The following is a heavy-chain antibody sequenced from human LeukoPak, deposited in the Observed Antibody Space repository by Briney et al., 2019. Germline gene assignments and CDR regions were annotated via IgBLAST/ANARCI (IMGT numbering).Heavy chain of an antibody. Sequence: SETLSLTCAVYGGSFSGYYWSWIRKPPGKGLEWIGEINHSGSTNYNPSLKSRVSISVDTSNNQFSLKLSSVTAADTAVYYCARRYHDILTGYYWRRFDYWGQGTLVTVSS. J-gene: IGHJ4*02. CDR3: ARRYHDILTGYYWRRFDY. V-gene: IGHV4-34*01. D-gene: IGHD3-9*01. CDR1: GGSFSGYY. CDR2: INHSGST.